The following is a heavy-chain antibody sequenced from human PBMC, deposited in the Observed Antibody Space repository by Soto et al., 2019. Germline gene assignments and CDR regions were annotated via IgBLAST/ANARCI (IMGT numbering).Heavy chain of an antibody. D-gene: IGHD2-2*01. CDR2: ISAYNGNT. J-gene: IGHJ6*02. CDR1: GYTFTSYG. CDR3: ARDHSCSSTSCPPYYYYYYGMDV. V-gene: IGHV1-18*01. Sequence: GASVKVSCKASGYTFTSYGVSWVRQATGQGLEWMGWISAYNGNTNYAQKLQGRVTMTTDTSTSTAYMELRSLRSDDTAVYYCARDHSCSSTSCPPYYYYYYGMDVWGQGTTVTVSS.